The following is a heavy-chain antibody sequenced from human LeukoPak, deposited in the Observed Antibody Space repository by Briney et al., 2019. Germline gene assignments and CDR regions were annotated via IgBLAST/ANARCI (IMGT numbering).Heavy chain of an antibody. D-gene: IGHD4-11*01. V-gene: IGHV3-74*01. CDR1: GSTFTSYW. Sequence: GGSLRLSCVASGSTFTSYWVHWVRQAPGKGLVWVSRINSDGSSTNYADSVKGRFTISRDNAKNTLYLQMNSLRAEDTAVYYCAKDREEMTTVWYFDLWGRGTLVTVSS. J-gene: IGHJ2*01. CDR2: INSDGSST. CDR3: AKDREEMTTVWYFDL.